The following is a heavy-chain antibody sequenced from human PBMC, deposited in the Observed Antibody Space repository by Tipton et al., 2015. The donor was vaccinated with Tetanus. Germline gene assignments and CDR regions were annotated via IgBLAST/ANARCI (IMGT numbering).Heavy chain of an antibody. CDR3: AKVPWEGVYANWFDP. V-gene: IGHV4-31*03. D-gene: IGHD2-8*01. J-gene: IGHJ5*02. CDR2: IYYSGST. Sequence: TLYLTCTVSGGSIGSGGNYWSWIRKHTGKGLEWIGNIYYSGSTYYNPSLKSRVTISVDTSTNQFSLKLSSVTAADTAVYYCAKVPWEGVYANWFDPWGQGTLVTVSS. CDR1: GGSIGSGGNY.